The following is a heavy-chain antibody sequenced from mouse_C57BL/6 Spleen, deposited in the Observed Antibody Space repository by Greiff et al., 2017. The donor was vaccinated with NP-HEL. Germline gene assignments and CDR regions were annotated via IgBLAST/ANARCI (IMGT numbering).Heavy chain of an antibody. D-gene: IGHD1-1*02. CDR1: GYTFTDYY. V-gene: IGHV1-76*01. Sequence: VQLQQSGAELVRPGASVKLSCKASGYTFTDYYINWVKQRPGQGLEWIARIYPGSGNTYYNEKFKGKATLTAEKSSSNAYMQLSSLTSEDSAVYFCARGGYGGILFAYWGQGTLVTVAA. CDR3: ARGGYGGILFAY. CDR2: IYPGSGNT. J-gene: IGHJ3*01.